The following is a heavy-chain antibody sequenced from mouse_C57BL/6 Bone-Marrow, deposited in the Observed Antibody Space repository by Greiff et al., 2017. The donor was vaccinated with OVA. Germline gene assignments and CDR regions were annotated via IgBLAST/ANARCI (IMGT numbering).Heavy chain of an antibody. D-gene: IGHD2-4*01. CDR1: GFTFSDYG. CDR3: ASMGDYDEDYYLDY. J-gene: IGHJ2*01. CDR2: ISSGSSTI. Sequence: EVQVVESGGGLVKPGGSLKLSCAASGFTFSDYGMHWVRQAPEKGLEWVAYISSGSSTIYYADTVKGRFTISRDNATNTLFLQMTSLRSEDTAMYYCASMGDYDEDYYLDYWGQGTTLTVSS. V-gene: IGHV5-17*01.